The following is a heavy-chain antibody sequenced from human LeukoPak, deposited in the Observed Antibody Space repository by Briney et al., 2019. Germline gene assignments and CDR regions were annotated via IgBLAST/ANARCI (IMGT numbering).Heavy chain of an antibody. CDR2: ITTSGDGT. CDR1: GFTFSAYP. Sequence: PGGSLRLSCAASGFTFSAYPMHWVRQAPGKGLEYVSAITTSGDGTYYANSVKGRFTISRDSSKSTLYLQMGSLRPDDMGVYYCARGGGSYDFWGQGTLVTVSS. J-gene: IGHJ4*02. D-gene: IGHD1-26*01. CDR3: ARGGGSYDF. V-gene: IGHV3-64*01.